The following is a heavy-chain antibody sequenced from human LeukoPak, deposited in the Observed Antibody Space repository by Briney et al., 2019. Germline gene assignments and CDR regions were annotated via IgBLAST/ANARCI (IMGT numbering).Heavy chain of an antibody. CDR3: ARGLYGSDSY. J-gene: IGHJ4*02. Sequence: SETLSLTCAVSGASVSSSNWWIWVRQPPKKGLEGIGEIHHSGSTNYNPSLKSQVTMSVDTSKNQISLRLSSVTAAETAVYYCARGLYGSDSYWGQGNLVTVSS. V-gene: IGHV4-4*02. D-gene: IGHD6-19*01. CDR2: IHHSGST. CDR1: GASVSSSNW.